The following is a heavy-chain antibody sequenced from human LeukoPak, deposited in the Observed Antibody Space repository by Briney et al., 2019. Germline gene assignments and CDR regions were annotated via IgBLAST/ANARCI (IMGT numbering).Heavy chain of an antibody. D-gene: IGHD4-17*01. CDR2: IQQDGSEK. V-gene: IGHV3-7*04. CDR3: ARDNGDYFDY. Sequence: GGSLRLSCAASGXTFRSYWMCWVRQAPGKGLEWVASIQQDGSEKYYVDSVKGRFTISRDNAKSSLYLQMNSLRAEDTAVYYCARDNGDYFDYWGQGTLVTVSS. CDR1: GXTFRSYW. J-gene: IGHJ4*02.